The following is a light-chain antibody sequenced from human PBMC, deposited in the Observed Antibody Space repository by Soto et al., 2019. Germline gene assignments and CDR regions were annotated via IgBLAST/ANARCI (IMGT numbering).Light chain of an antibody. Sequence: EIVLTQSPATLSLSPGERATLSCRASRSFASSYLAWYQHKPGQAPRLLIYAASSRATGIPDRFIGSGSGTDFTLTISRLEPDDSAVYYCQQYGSSPITFGQGTRLEIK. CDR1: RSFASSY. J-gene: IGKJ5*01. CDR3: QQYGSSPIT. CDR2: AAS. V-gene: IGKV3-20*01.